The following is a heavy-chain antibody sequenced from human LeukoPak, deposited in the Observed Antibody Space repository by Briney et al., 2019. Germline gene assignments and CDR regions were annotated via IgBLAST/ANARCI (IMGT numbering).Heavy chain of an antibody. CDR2: INHSGST. Sequence: SETLSLTCAVYGVSFSGYYWSWIRQPPGKGLEWIGEINHSGSTNYNPSLKSRVTISVDTSKNQFSLKLSSVTAADTAVYYCASGGYISSSSPFDYWGQGTLVTVSS. CDR3: ASGGYISSSSPFDY. CDR1: GVSFSGYY. D-gene: IGHD6-6*01. J-gene: IGHJ4*02. V-gene: IGHV4-34*01.